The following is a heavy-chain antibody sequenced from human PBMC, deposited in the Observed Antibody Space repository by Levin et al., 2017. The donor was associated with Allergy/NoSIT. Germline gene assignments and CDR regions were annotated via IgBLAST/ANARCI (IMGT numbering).Heavy chain of an antibody. V-gene: IGHV4-34*01. Sequence: PSETLSLTCAVYGGSFSGYYWSWIRQPPGKGLEWIGEINHSGSTNYNPSLKSRVTISVDTSKNQFSLKLSSVTAADTAVYYCARVSGSSWYNWFDPWGQGTLVTVSS. CDR3: ARVSGSSWYNWFDP. CDR1: GGSFSGYY. J-gene: IGHJ5*02. CDR2: INHSGST. D-gene: IGHD6-13*01.